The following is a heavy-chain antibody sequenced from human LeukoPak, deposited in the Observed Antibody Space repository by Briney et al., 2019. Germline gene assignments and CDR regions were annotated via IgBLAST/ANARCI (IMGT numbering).Heavy chain of an antibody. CDR2: IIPMFGTA. CDR1: GGTFSSNA. D-gene: IGHD2-15*01. V-gene: IGHV1-69*05. J-gene: IGHJ4*02. Sequence: SVRVSCKASGGTFSSNAINWVRQAPGQGLEGIGGIIPMFGTANYAQNFHGRVTMTTHTSTSTAYMEFRSLRSDDTAVYYCARDPGDIVVVVAAHDYWGQGTLVTVSS. CDR3: ARDPGDIVVVVAAHDY.